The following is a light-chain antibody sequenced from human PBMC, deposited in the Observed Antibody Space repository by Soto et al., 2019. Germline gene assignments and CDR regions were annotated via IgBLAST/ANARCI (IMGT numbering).Light chain of an antibody. CDR3: HQYYTTPIT. CDR1: PSVLYSSNNKDY. J-gene: IGKJ5*01. V-gene: IGKV4-1*01. Sequence: DIVMTRSPDSLAVSLGERATINCKSSPSVLYSSNNKDYLAWYQQKPGQPPNLLIYWASTRESGVPDRFTGSGSGTDFTLTISSLQAEDVAVYYCHQYYTTPITFGQGTRLEIK. CDR2: WAS.